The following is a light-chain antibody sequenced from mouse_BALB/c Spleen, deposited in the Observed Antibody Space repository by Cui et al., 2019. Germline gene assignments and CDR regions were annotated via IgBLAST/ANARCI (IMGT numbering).Light chain of an antibody. CDR1: SSVSY. Sequence: QIVLTQSPAIMSASPGEKVTMTCSASSSVSYMYWYQQKPGSSPRLLIYDTSNLASGVPVRFSGSGFGTSYSLTISRMEAEDAATYYCQQWSSYPWTFGGGTKLEIK. CDR3: QQWSSYPWT. CDR2: DTS. J-gene: IGKJ1*01. V-gene: IGKV4-55*01.